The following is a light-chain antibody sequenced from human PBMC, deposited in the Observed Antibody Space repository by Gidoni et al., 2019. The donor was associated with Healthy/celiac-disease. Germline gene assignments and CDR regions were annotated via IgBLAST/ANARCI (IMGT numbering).Light chain of an antibody. CDR3: QQSHSFPYT. CDR1: QGISHW. Sequence: DLQMTQSPSSVSASVGDRVTIPCRATQGISHWLAWYQQKPGKAPKVLIYAAASVQSGVPSRFSGSGSGTDFTLTISSLQPEDSAKYCCQQSHSFPYTFGQGTKVEIK. J-gene: IGKJ2*01. CDR2: AAA. V-gene: IGKV1-12*01.